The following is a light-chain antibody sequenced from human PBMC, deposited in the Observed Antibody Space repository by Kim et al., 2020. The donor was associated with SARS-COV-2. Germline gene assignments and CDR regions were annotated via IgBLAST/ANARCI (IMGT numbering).Light chain of an antibody. V-gene: IGLV1-47*02. Sequence: GQMFNISCSAGSSKIGSNSVYWYRQLPRTAHKLLIYTNHQRPSGVPDRFSGSKSGTSASLPISGLRSEDEADFYCAAWDDRLNGPVFGGGTKLTVL. CDR2: TNH. J-gene: IGLJ3*02. CDR1: SSKIGSNS. CDR3: AAWDDRLNGPV.